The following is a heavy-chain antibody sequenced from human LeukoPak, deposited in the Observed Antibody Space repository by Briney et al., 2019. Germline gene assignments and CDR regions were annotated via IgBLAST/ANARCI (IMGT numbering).Heavy chain of an antibody. CDR1: GFXFSSYS. D-gene: IGHD5-12*01. V-gene: IGHV3-48*02. CDR3: ARDSGYAGYCYDS. J-gene: IGHJ4*02. CDR2: ISSLSTTI. Sequence: GGSLRLSCGASGFXFSSYSMNWVRQAPGKGLEWVSYISSLSTTIHYADSVKGRFTISRDNAKNSLSLQMNSLRDEDTAVYFCARDSGYAGYCYDSWGQGTLVIVSS.